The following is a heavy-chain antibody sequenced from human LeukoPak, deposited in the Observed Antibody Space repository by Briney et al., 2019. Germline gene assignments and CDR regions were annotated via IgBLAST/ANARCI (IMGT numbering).Heavy chain of an antibody. D-gene: IGHD2-2*02. CDR3: ARRIGVPAAILDY. CDR2: LYYSGTT. Sequence: SETLSLTCAVSGGSISSSSYYWGWIRQPPGKGLEWIASLYYSGTTYYNPSLRSRVTISVDTSKNQFSLKLSSVTAADTAVYYCARRIGVPAAILDYWGQGTLVTVSS. CDR1: GGSISSSSYY. V-gene: IGHV4-39*01. J-gene: IGHJ4*02.